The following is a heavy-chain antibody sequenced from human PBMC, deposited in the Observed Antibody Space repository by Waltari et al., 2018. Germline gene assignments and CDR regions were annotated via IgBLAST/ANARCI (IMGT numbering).Heavy chain of an antibody. J-gene: IGHJ4*02. V-gene: IGHV1-8*01. CDR1: GYTFTSYD. Sequence: QVQLVQSGAEVKKPGASVKVSCKASGYTFTSYDINWVRQATGQGLEWMGWMNPSSGNTGEEQKFQGRVTMTRNTSISTAYMELSSLRSEDTAVYYCAILVATTGEVPTRDIDYWGQGTLVTVSS. D-gene: IGHD5-12*01. CDR2: MNPSSGNT. CDR3: AILVATTGEVPTRDIDY.